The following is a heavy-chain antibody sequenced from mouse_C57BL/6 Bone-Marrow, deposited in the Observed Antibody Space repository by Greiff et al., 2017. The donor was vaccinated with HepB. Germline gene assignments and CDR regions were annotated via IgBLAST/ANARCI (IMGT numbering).Heavy chain of an antibody. Sequence: QVQLQQSGAELVKPGASVKMSCKASGYTFTSYWITWVKQRPGQGLEWIGDIYPGSGSTNYNEKFKSKATLTVDTSSSTAYMQLSSLTSEDSAVYYCARHYSNDGGYFDYWGQGTTLTVSS. V-gene: IGHV1-55*01. CDR2: IYPGSGST. CDR3: ARHYSNDGGYFDY. J-gene: IGHJ2*01. CDR1: GYTFTSYW. D-gene: IGHD2-12*01.